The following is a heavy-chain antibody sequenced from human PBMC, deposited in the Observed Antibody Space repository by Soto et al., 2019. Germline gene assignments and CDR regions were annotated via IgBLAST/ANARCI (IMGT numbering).Heavy chain of an antibody. CDR2: ISYDGSNK. CDR1: GFTFSSYG. J-gene: IGHJ4*02. Sequence: QMQLVESGGGVVQPGRSLRLSCAASGFTFSSYGMHWVRQAPGKGLEWVAVISYDGSNKYYADSVKGRFTISRDNSKNTLYLQMNSLRAEDTAVYYCAKDQGIIVVVTAFDYWGQGTLVTVSS. V-gene: IGHV3-30*18. D-gene: IGHD2-21*02. CDR3: AKDQGIIVVVTAFDY.